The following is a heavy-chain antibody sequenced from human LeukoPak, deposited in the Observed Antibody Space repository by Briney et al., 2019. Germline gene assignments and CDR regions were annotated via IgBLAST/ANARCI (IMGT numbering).Heavy chain of an antibody. D-gene: IGHD6-19*01. CDR1: GFTFNNYA. V-gene: IGHV3-23*01. Sequence: GGSLRLSCAASGFTFNNYAMNWVRQAPGKGLEWVSAISGSGGSAYYADSVKGRFTISRDNSKNTLFLQMNSLRVEDTAVYYCARGPGYSSAFDYWGQGTLVTVSS. CDR2: ISGSGGSA. J-gene: IGHJ4*02. CDR3: ARGPGYSSAFDY.